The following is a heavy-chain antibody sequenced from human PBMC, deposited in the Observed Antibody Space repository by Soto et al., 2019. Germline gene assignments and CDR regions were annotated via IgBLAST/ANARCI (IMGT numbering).Heavy chain of an antibody. V-gene: IGHV1-3*05. CDR2: INAGNGNT. D-gene: IGHD3-9*01. J-gene: IGHJ5*02. CDR1: GYTFTSYA. Sequence: QVQLVQSGAEEMKPGASVKVSCKASGYTFTSYAMHWVRQAPGQRLEWMGWINAGNGNTKYSQKFQGRVTITRDTSASTADMELSSLRSEDTAVYACASYFGGVDPWGQGTLVTVSS. CDR3: ASYFGGVDP.